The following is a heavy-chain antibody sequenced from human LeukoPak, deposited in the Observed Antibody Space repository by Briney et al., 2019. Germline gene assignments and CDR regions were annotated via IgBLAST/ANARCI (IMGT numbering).Heavy chain of an antibody. Sequence: SETLSLTCTVSGYSISSGYYWGWIRQPPGKGLEWIGSIYHSGSTYYNPSLKSRVTISVDTSKNQFSLKLSSVTAADTAVYYCARHLFPHSGSYWGDDAFDIWGQGTVVTVSS. J-gene: IGHJ3*02. CDR3: ARHLFPHSGSYWGDDAFDI. CDR2: IYHSGST. D-gene: IGHD1-26*01. V-gene: IGHV4-38-2*02. CDR1: GYSISSGYY.